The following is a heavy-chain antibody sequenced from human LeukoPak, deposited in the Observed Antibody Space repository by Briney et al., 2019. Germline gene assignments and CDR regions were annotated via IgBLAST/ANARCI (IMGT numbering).Heavy chain of an antibody. Sequence: SETLSLTCAVYGGPFSGHYWTYVRQPPGKGLEWIGESTHSGSTNYNPSLKSRVTISVDTSRNQFSLKLTSVTAADTAVYYCARGRTGAAALDFWGPGTLVTVSS. D-gene: IGHD2-2*01. J-gene: IGHJ4*02. V-gene: IGHV4-34*01. CDR2: STHSGST. CDR3: ARGRTGAAALDF. CDR1: GGPFSGHY.